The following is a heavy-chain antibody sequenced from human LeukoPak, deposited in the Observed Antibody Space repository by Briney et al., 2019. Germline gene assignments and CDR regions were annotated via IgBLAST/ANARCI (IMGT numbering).Heavy chain of an antibody. V-gene: IGHV3-48*01. CDR3: ARDAVDTANAV. Sequence: GGSLRLSCAASEFTFNNYGMNWVRQAPGKGLEWVSYISGSSSTIYYADSVKGRFTISRNNVRNSLYLQMNSLRAEDTAVYYCARDAVDTANAVWGQGTTVTVSS. CDR2: ISGSSSTI. J-gene: IGHJ6*02. CDR1: EFTFNNYG. D-gene: IGHD5-18*01.